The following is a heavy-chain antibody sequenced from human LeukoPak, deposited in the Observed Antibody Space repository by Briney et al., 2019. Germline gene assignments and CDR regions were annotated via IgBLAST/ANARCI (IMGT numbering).Heavy chain of an antibody. D-gene: IGHD5-18*01. CDR3: STGHPPLWLYYGMDV. Sequence: GGSLRLSCIASVFTFGDHAMSWVRQAPGEGLEWGGFIRSKTYGGTTEYAASVKCRFTISRDDSKSIAFLQMNSLKTEDTAVYYCSTGHPPLWLYYGMDVWGQGTTVTVAS. V-gene: IGHV3-49*04. CDR2: IRSKTYGGTT. CDR1: VFTFGDHA. J-gene: IGHJ6*02.